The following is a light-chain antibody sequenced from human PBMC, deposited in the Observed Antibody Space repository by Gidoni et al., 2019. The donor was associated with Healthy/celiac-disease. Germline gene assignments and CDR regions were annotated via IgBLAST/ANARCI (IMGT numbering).Light chain of an antibody. CDR2: AAS. CDR3: QQSYSTPPT. Sequence: DIQMTQSPSSLSASVGDRVTITCRASQSISSYLNWYQQKPGKAPKLLSYAASSLQSGVPSRFSGSGSGTDFTLTSSSFQPEDFATYYCQQSYSTPPTFGQGTRLEIK. J-gene: IGKJ5*01. V-gene: IGKV1-39*01. CDR1: QSISSY.